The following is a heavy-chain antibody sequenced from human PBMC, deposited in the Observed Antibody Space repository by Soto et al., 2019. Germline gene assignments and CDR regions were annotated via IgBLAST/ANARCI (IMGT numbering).Heavy chain of an antibody. CDR2: IYYSGST. CDR1: GGSISSYY. Sequence: PSETLSLTCTVSGGSISSYYWSWIRQPPGKGLEWIGYIYYSGSTNYNPSLKSRVTISVDTSKNQFSLKLSSVTAADTAVYYCARHGLAAAGPSDHWGQGTLVTISS. CDR3: ARHGLAAAGPSDH. J-gene: IGHJ4*02. V-gene: IGHV4-59*08. D-gene: IGHD6-13*01.